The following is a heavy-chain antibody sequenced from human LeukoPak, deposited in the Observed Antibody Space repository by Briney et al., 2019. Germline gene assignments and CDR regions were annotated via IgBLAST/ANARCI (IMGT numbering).Heavy chain of an antibody. CDR1: GYTFTGYY. J-gene: IGHJ5*02. Sequence: ASVKVSCKASGYTFTGYYMHWVRQAPGQGLEWMGWINPNSGGTNYAQKFQGRVTITRDTSISTAYMELSRLRSDDTAVYYCARDGENYYGSGSYYIGGWFDPWGQGTLVTVSS. CDR3: ARDGENYYGSGSYYIGGWFDP. V-gene: IGHV1-2*02. D-gene: IGHD3-10*01. CDR2: INPNSGGT.